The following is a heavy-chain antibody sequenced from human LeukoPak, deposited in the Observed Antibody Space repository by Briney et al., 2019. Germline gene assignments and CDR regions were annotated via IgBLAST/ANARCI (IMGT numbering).Heavy chain of an antibody. D-gene: IGHD3-22*01. CDR1: GFTFSSYA. CDR2: ISGSGGTT. J-gene: IGHJ4*02. CDR3: AKGSYYYDSSGYHYYFDY. V-gene: IGHV3-23*01. Sequence: PGGSLRLSCAASGFTFSSYAMSWVRQAPGKGLEWVSAISGSGGTTYYADSAKGRFTISRDNSKNTLYLQMNSLRAEDTAVYYCAKGSYYYDSSGYHYYFDYWGQGTLVTVSS.